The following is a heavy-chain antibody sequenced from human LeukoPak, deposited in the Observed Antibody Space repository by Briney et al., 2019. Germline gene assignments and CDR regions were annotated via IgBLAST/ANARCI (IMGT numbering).Heavy chain of an antibody. D-gene: IGHD1-26*01. V-gene: IGHV4-59*01. Sequence: SETLSLTCTVSGGSISNYYWSWIRQPPGKGLEWIGYIYYSGRTNYNPSLKSRVTISLDTSKNQFSLKLSSVTAADTAVYYCARGLWELPYYFDYWGQGTLVTVSS. CDR1: GGSISNYY. CDR3: ARGLWELPYYFDY. CDR2: IYYSGRT. J-gene: IGHJ4*02.